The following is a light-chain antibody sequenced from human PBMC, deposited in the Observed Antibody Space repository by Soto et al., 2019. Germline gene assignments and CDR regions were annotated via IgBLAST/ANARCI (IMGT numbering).Light chain of an antibody. CDR2: EGS. Sequence: QSVLTQPASVSGSPGQSITISCTGTSSDVGSYNLVSWYQQHPGKAPKLMIYEGSKRPSGVSNRFSGSKSGNTASLTISGLQADYEADYYCCSYAGSSTFVFGTGTKVTVL. CDR3: CSYAGSSTFV. J-gene: IGLJ1*01. V-gene: IGLV2-23*03. CDR1: SSDVGSYNL.